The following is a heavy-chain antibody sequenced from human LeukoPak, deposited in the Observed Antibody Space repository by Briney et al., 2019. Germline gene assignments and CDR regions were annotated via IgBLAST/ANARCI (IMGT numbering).Heavy chain of an antibody. CDR3: ARTYPGIAKAGTFDY. Sequence: GGSLRLSCATSGFTFSSYWMGWVRQAPGKGLEWVANINQDGSEGYYVDSVRGRFTISRDNAKNSLYLQMNSLRAEDTAVYYCARTYPGIAKAGTFDYWGQGTLVTVSS. CDR1: GFTFSSYW. D-gene: IGHD6-19*01. V-gene: IGHV3-7*01. CDR2: INQDGSEG. J-gene: IGHJ4*02.